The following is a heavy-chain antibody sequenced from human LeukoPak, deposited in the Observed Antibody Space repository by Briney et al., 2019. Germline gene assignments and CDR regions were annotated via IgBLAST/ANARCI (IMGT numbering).Heavy chain of an antibody. Sequence: GGSLRLSCAASGFTFSSYAMSWVRQAPGKGLEWVSSISGSGDSTYYADSVKGRFTISRDNSKNTLYLQMNSLRAEDTAVYYCAKSDYYDSSGYYYTTYYFDYWVQGTLVTVSS. CDR2: ISGSGDST. D-gene: IGHD3-22*01. J-gene: IGHJ4*02. CDR3: AKSDYYDSSGYYYTTYYFDY. V-gene: IGHV3-23*01. CDR1: GFTFSSYA.